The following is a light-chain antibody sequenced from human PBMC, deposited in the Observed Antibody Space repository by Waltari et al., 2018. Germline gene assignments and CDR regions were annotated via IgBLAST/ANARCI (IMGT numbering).Light chain of an antibody. CDR2: KAS. J-gene: IGKJ4*01. CDR3: QQHNSNPLT. CDR1: QGMSSY. V-gene: IGKV1-9*01. Sequence: DIQMTQSPSSLSASVGDSVTITCRASQGMSSYLAWYQQQPVKDPKLLSYKASTCQSGVPSRFSGSVSGTDFTLTISSLQPEDFATYYCQQHNSNPLTFGGGTKVEIK.